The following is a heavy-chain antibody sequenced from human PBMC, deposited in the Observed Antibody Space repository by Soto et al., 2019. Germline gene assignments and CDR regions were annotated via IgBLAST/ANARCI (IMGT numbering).Heavy chain of an antibody. V-gene: IGHV1-18*01. J-gene: IGHJ4*02. CDR2: ISAYNGNT. CDR3: ARDLVVVAADPPNFDY. CDR1: GYTFTSYG. Sequence: ASVKFSCKASGYTFTSYGISWVRQAPGQGLEWMGWISAYNGNTNYAQKLQGRVTMTTDTSTSTAYMELRSLRSDDTAVYYCARDLVVVAADPPNFDYWGQGTLVTVSS. D-gene: IGHD2-15*01.